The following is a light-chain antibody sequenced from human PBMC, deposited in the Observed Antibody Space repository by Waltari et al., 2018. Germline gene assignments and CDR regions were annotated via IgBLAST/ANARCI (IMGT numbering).Light chain of an antibody. CDR2: AVS. CDR3: SSYAGSSKGV. Sequence: QSALTQPASVSGSPGQSITISCTGTSSDVGNYKRVSWYQQHPGKAPKLMIYAVSKRPSGVSDRFSGSKSGDMDSLTSSGLKHEDEAEYFCSSYAGSSKGVFGGGTKVTVL. J-gene: IGLJ2*01. CDR1: SSDVGNYKR. V-gene: IGLV2-23*02.